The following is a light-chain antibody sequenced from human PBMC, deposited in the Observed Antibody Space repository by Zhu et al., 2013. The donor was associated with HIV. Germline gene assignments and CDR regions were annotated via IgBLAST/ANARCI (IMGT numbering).Light chain of an antibody. V-gene: IGKV1-5*03. CDR1: QSVNTK. J-gene: IGKJ3*01. CDR2: QAS. CDR3: QQYDAYPFT. Sequence: DIQMTQSPSALSASVGDRVTISCRASQSVNTKLAWYQQKPGKAPKLLIYQASTLEGGVSSRFSGSGSGTEFTLTISSLQSDDPATYLCQQYDAYPFTFGPGTKVDL.